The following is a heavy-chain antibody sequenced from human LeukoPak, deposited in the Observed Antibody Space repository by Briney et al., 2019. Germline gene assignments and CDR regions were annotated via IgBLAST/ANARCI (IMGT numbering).Heavy chain of an antibody. Sequence: PGGSLRLSCAASGFTFSPYTMHWFRQPPGEGLEWLSYINTGSTTIYYADSVKGRFTIPRDNAKNSLYLQLNSLRAEDTAVYYCARDSSVCAFDVWGQGTMVTVSS. CDR3: ARDSSVCAFDV. J-gene: IGHJ3*01. V-gene: IGHV3-48*01. CDR1: GFTFSPYT. D-gene: IGHD6-6*01. CDR2: INTGSTTI.